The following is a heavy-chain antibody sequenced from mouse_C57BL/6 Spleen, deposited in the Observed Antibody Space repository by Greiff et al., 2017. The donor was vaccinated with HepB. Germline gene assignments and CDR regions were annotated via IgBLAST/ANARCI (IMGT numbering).Heavy chain of an antibody. Sequence: VQLQQSGPELVKPGASVKISCKASGYAFSSSWMNWVKQRPGKGLEWIGRIYPGAGDTNYNGKFKGKATLTADKSSSTAYMQLSSLTSEDSAVYFCAREDYGFDYWGQGTTLTVSS. J-gene: IGHJ2*01. CDR1: GYAFSSSW. D-gene: IGHD1-1*01. CDR2: IYPGAGDT. CDR3: AREDYGFDY. V-gene: IGHV1-82*01.